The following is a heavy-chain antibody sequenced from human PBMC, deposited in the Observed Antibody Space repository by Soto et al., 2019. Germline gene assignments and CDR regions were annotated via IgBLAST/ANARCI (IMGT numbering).Heavy chain of an antibody. Sequence: QVQLVQSGAEVKKPGASLQVSCKASRYTFSSYGISRVRQAPGQGLERMGWISAYNGNTNYAQNLQGRVTMTTDTSTSTAYMALTSLRSHDTAVYYCASGGWEFDPWGQGTLVTVSS. V-gene: IGHV1-18*01. CDR2: ISAYNGNT. CDR1: RYTFSSYG. CDR3: ASGGWEFDP. J-gene: IGHJ5*02. D-gene: IGHD3-16*01.